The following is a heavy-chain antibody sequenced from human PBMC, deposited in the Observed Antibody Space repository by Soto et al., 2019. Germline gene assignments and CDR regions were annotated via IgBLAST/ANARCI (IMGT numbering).Heavy chain of an antibody. CDR3: AKGIQLWYYHYYYGMDV. Sequence: GGSLRLSCAASGFTFSSYGMHWVRQAPGKGLEWVAVISYDGSNKYYADSVKGRFTISRDNSKNTLYLQMNSLRAEDTAVYYCAKGIQLWYYHYYYGMDVWGQGTTVTVSS. CDR2: ISYDGSNK. J-gene: IGHJ6*02. D-gene: IGHD5-18*01. CDR1: GFTFSSYG. V-gene: IGHV3-30*18.